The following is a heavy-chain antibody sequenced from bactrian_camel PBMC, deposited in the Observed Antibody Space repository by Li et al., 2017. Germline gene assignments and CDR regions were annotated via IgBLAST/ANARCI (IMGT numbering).Heavy chain of an antibody. D-gene: IGHD2*01. CDR2: IYIHTGCT. Sequence: DVQLVESGGGSVQAGASLRLSCVISSDMKLSYMAWFRQTPETEREAVATIYIHTGCTTAADSVKGRFTISEDKAKNTLYLEMNDLKPEDTATYVCAADTSTPYNCNGGFCNTGGGRCYRGQGTQVTVS. V-gene: IGHV3S42*01. J-gene: IGHJ4*01. CDR3: AADTSTPYNCNGGFCNTGGGRCY. CDR1: SDMKLSY.